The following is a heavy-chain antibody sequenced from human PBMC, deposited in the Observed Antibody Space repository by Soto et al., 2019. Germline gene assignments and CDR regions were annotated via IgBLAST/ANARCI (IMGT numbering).Heavy chain of an antibody. V-gene: IGHV3-53*01. Sequence: EMRLVESGGGLIQPGGSLRLSCAVSGSTASSNYMSWVRQAPGKGLECVSVIYRDGSTYSGDSVNGRFTISRDNSMNTLYLQMNSLTVDDTAVYYCARGRYGMDVWGQGTTVTVSS. J-gene: IGHJ6*02. CDR3: ARGRYGMDV. CDR2: IYRDGST. CDR1: GSTASSNY.